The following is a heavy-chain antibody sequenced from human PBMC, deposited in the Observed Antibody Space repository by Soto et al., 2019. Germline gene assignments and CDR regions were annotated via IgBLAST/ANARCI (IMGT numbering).Heavy chain of an antibody. CDR1: GGSVSSGNYY. Sequence: SETLSLTCTVSGGSVSSGNYYWNWIRQPPGKGLEWVGCIYYTGSTDYNTSLENRVTISVDTSKTQFSLRLTSVTAADTAVYYCARTQGDYYDSSGYPRDIWGQGTMVT. V-gene: IGHV4-61*01. CDR2: IYYTGST. J-gene: IGHJ3*02. D-gene: IGHD3-22*01. CDR3: ARTQGDYYDSSGYPRDI.